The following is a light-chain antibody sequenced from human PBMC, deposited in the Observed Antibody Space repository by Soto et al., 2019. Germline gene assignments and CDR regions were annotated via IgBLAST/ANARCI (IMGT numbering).Light chain of an antibody. Sequence: ALTQPRSVSGSPGQSVTISCTGTSSDVGRYDYVSWYQQHPGKAPKLIIYDVSERPSGVPDRFSGSKFGNTASLTISGLQAEDEADYSCCSFAGSYTYVFGTGTKVTV. CDR2: DVS. J-gene: IGLJ1*01. CDR3: CSFAGSYTYV. CDR1: SSDVGRYDY. V-gene: IGLV2-11*01.